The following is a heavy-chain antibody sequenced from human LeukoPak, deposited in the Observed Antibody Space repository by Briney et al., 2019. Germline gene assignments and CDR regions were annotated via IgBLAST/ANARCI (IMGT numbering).Heavy chain of an antibody. J-gene: IGHJ5*02. Sequence: SETLSLTCTVSGGPISSYYWSWIRQPPGKGLEWIGYIYYSGSTNYNPSLKSRVTISVDTSKNQFSLKLSSVTAADTAVYYCARGTIAVAGPRYNWFDPWGQGTLVTVSS. CDR1: GGPISSYY. D-gene: IGHD6-19*01. CDR2: IYYSGST. CDR3: ARGTIAVAGPRYNWFDP. V-gene: IGHV4-59*01.